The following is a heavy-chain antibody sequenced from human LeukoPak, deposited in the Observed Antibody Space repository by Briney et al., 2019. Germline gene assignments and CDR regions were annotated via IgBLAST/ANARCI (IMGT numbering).Heavy chain of an antibody. Sequence: PGGSLRLSCAASGFTFSSYWMHWVRQAPGKGLVRVSRINSDGSDTIYADSVKGRFTISRDNAKNTLYLQMNSLRAEDTAVYYCTRGGSPPEALGDSFDFWGQGTMVTVSS. V-gene: IGHV3-74*01. CDR3: TRGGSPPEALGDSFDF. CDR1: GFTFSSYW. D-gene: IGHD1-26*01. CDR2: INSDGSDT. J-gene: IGHJ3*01.